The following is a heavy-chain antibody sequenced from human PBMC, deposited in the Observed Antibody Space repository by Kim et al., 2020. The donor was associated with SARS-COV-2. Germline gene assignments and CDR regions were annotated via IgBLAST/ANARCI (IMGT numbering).Heavy chain of an antibody. CDR1: GGSFSAYH. Sequence: SETLSLTCAVYGGSFSAYHWSWIRQPPGKGLEWIGEINHRGITNYNPSLKSRVTISADTPKNNFSLKLTSVTAADTAVYFCAVVGGYYFYGMDVWGQGTTVTVSS. D-gene: IGHD2-15*01. J-gene: IGHJ6*02. V-gene: IGHV4-34*01. CDR2: INHRGIT. CDR3: AVVGGYYFYGMDV.